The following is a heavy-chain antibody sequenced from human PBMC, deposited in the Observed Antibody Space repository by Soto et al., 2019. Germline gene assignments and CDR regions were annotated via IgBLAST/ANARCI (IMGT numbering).Heavy chain of an antibody. CDR3: AAGYSTGLDAFDI. CDR2: IFPGDSDT. V-gene: IGHV5-51*01. J-gene: IGHJ3*02. D-gene: IGHD2-8*02. Sequence: GESLKISCKGSGYNFANFWNGWVRQMPGKGLEWMGMIFPGDSDTKNSPSLEGQITMSVDKSDSSAYLQWRSLKAADTAIYYCAAGYSTGLDAFDIWGQGTMVTVSS. CDR1: GYNFANFW.